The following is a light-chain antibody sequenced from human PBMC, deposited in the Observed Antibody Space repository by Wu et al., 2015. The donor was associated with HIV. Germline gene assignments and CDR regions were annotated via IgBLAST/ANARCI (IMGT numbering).Light chain of an antibody. CDR3: QQSHTTPYS. Sequence: DIQMTQSPSSLSASVGDRVTITCRASQSIYNYLNWYQQKPGKAPNLLIYAASTLQSGVPSRFSGSGSETDFTLSISSLQPEDFATYYCQQSHTTPYSFGPGD. V-gene: IGKV1-39*01. CDR2: AAS. J-gene: IGKJ2*03. CDR1: QSIYNY.